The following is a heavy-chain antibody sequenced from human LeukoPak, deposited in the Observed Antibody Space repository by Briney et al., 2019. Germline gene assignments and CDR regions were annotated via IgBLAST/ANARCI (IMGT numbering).Heavy chain of an antibody. D-gene: IGHD3-3*01. CDR3: ATGLTIQGAFDI. Sequence: SVKVSCKASGGTFSSYAISWVRQAPGQGLEWMGGIIPIFGTANYAQKFQGRVTITADESTSTAYMELSSLRSEDTAVYYCATGLTIQGAFDIWGQGTMVTVSS. J-gene: IGHJ3*02. CDR2: IIPIFGTA. V-gene: IGHV1-69*01. CDR1: GGTFSSYA.